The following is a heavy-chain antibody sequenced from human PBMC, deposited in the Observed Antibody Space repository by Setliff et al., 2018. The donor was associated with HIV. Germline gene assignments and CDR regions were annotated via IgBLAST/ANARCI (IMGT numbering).Heavy chain of an antibody. CDR3: NIYYYYYMDV. CDR1: GGSFSGYY. Sequence: SETLSLTCAVYGGSFSGYYWSWIRQPPGKGLEWIGEINHSGSTNYNPSLKSRVTISVDTSKNQFSLKLSSVTAADTAVYYCNIYYYYYMDVWGKGSTVTVSS. V-gene: IGHV4-34*01. CDR2: INHSGST. J-gene: IGHJ6*03.